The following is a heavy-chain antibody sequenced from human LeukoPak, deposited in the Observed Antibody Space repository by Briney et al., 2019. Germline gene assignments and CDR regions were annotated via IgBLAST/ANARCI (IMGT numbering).Heavy chain of an antibody. Sequence: SETLSLTCTVSGYSISSGYFWGWIRLPPGKGLEWIGTIYHSGSTNYNPSLKSRVTISGDTSKNQFSLRLSSVTAADTAVYYCARASYSYDINGWVPFDYWGQGTLVTVSS. CDR2: IYHSGST. CDR3: ARASYSYDINGWVPFDY. D-gene: IGHD3-22*01. V-gene: IGHV4-38-2*02. CDR1: GYSISSGYF. J-gene: IGHJ4*02.